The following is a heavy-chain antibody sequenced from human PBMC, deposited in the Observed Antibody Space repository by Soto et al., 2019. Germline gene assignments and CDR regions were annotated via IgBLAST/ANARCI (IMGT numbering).Heavy chain of an antibody. CDR3: AKAVPPFVVVTASDY. D-gene: IGHD2-21*02. CDR1: GFTVRNFG. CDR2: ISYDGTNK. J-gene: IGHJ4*02. Sequence: WGSLRLACAASGFTVRNFGMHWVRKAPGKGLEWVAVISYDGTNKYYADSVKGRFTISRDNSKNTLYLQINSLRAEDTAAYYCAKAVPPFVVVTASDYWGQGTLVTVSS. V-gene: IGHV3-30*18.